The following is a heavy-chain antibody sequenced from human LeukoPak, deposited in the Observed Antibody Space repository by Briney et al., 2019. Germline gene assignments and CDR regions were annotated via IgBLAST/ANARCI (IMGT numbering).Heavy chain of an antibody. CDR3: VRDWSRGYFDY. V-gene: IGHV3-48*02. CDR1: GFSFSSYS. Sequence: GGSLRLSCAASGFSFSSYSMNWVSQAPGKGLQWVSYISSLSAIYYTDSVKGRFTISRDNAQNSLHLQMNSLRDEDTAVYYCVRDWSRGYFDYWGQGTLVTVSS. CDR2: ISSLSAI. D-gene: IGHD3-3*01. J-gene: IGHJ4*02.